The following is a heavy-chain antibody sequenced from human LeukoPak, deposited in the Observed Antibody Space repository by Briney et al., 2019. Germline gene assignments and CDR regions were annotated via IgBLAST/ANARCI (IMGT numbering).Heavy chain of an antibody. CDR2: IYHSGST. D-gene: IGHD4-23*01. CDR3: ARDRSVYGGNPDY. Sequence: SQTLSLTCTVSGGSISSGSYYWSWIRQPAGKGLEWIGSIYHSGSTYYNPSLKSRVTISVDTSKNQFSLKLSSVTAADTAVYYCARDRSVYGGNPDYWGQGTLVTVAS. CDR1: GGSISSGSYY. V-gene: IGHV4-61*02. J-gene: IGHJ4*02.